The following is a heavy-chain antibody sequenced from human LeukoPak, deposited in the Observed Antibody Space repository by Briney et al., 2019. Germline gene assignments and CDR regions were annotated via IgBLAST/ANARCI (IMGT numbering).Heavy chain of an antibody. CDR1: GFTFTNYY. V-gene: IGHV3-11*04. Sequence: PGGSLRLSCAASGFTFTNYYMTWMRQAPGKGLEWVSYISSGGGDTKYYANSVKGRFTISRDNAKNSLYLQMNSLRAEDTAVYYCARDRDGRRFGGLPYYFDYWGQGTLVTVSS. CDR2: ISSGGGDTK. J-gene: IGHJ4*02. CDR3: ARDRDGRRFGGLPYYFDY. D-gene: IGHD3-10*01.